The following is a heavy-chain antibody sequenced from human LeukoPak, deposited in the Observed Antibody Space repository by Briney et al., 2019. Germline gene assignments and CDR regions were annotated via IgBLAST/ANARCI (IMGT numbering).Heavy chain of an antibody. D-gene: IGHD3-10*01. CDR2: IWYDGGSK. CDR3: ARVVRRAIDY. V-gene: IGHV3-33*01. J-gene: IGHJ4*02. Sequence: PGGSLRLSCAASGFTFSNFGMHWVRQAPGKGLEGVAVIWYDGGSKYYGDSVKGRFTISRDNSKETLYLQMNSLRAEDTAVYYCARVVRRAIDYWGQGTLVTVSS. CDR1: GFTFSNFG.